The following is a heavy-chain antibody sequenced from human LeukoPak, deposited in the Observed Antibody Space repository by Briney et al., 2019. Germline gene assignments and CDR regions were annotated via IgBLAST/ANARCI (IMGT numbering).Heavy chain of an antibody. D-gene: IGHD6-19*01. CDR1: GYTFTGYY. Sequence: RRASVKVSCKASGYTFTGYYMHWVRQAPGQGLEWMGWINPNSGGTNYAQKFQGRVTMTRDTSISTAYMELSRLRSDDTAVYYCARGVRSGWNGYYFDYWGQGTLVTVSS. CDR3: ARGVRSGWNGYYFDY. J-gene: IGHJ4*02. V-gene: IGHV1-2*02. CDR2: INPNSGGT.